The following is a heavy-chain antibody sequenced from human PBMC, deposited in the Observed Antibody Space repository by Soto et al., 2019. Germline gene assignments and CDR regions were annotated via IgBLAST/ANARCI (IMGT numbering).Heavy chain of an antibody. Sequence: SETLSLTCTVSGGSISSYYWSWIRQPAGKGLEWIGRIYTSGSTNYNPSLKSRVTMSVDTSKNQFSLKLRSVTAADTAVYYGARVLSDYVWRSYRRGYGMDVWGQGATGTVSS. CDR1: GGSISSYY. D-gene: IGHD3-16*02. V-gene: IGHV4-4*07. J-gene: IGHJ6*02. CDR3: ARVLSDYVWRSYRRGYGMDV. CDR2: IYTSGST.